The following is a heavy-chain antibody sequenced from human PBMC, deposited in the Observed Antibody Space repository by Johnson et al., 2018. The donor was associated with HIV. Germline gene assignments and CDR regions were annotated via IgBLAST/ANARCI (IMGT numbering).Heavy chain of an antibody. V-gene: IGHV3-30*02. J-gene: IGHJ3*02. CDR1: GFTFSSYA. Sequence: QVQLVESGGGLVKPGGSLRLSCAASGFTFSSYAMHWVRQAPGKGLEWVAFIRYDGSNKYYADSVKGRFTISRDNSKNTLYLQMNSLRAEDTAVYYCARAMTTVSTWAFDIWGQGTMVTVSS. CDR3: ARAMTTVSTWAFDI. CDR2: IRYDGSNK. D-gene: IGHD4-17*01.